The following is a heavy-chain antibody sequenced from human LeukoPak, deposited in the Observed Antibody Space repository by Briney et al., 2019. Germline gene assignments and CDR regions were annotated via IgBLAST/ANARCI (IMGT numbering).Heavy chain of an antibody. CDR1: GFTFSSYA. D-gene: IGHD1-1*01. V-gene: IGHV3-23*01. CDR2: ISGSAGST. J-gene: IGHJ4*02. Sequence: SGGSLRLSCAVSGFTFSSYAMSWVRQAPGKGLEWVSAISGSAGSTFYADSVKGRFTISRDNSKNTLYLQMNSLRAEDTAVYYCAKDWPRGERARSAWYLEYWGQGTLVTVSS. CDR3: AKDWPRGERARSAWYLEY.